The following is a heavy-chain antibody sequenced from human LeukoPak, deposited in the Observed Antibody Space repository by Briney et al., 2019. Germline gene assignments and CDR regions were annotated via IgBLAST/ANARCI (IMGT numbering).Heavy chain of an antibody. D-gene: IGHD5-12*01. J-gene: IGHJ3*02. CDR1: AFTFTSYS. CDR2: ISSSSSYI. Sequence: GGSLRLSCAASAFTFTSYSMNWVRQAPGKGLEWVSSISSSSSYISYADSVKGRFTISRDNAKNSLYLQMNSLRAEDTAVYYCARAYSPPWITASYAFDIWGQGTMVTVSS. CDR3: ARAYSPPWITASYAFDI. V-gene: IGHV3-21*01.